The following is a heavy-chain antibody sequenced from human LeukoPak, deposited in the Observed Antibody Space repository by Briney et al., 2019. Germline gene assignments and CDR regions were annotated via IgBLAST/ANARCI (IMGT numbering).Heavy chain of an antibody. V-gene: IGHV4-59*01. J-gene: IGHJ4*02. D-gene: IGHD6-6*01. CDR1: GGSLNNYY. CDR3: ARCPYSSSTLFDF. CDR2: IYYRGST. Sequence: PETLSLTCTVSGGSLNNYYWSWIRQPPGKGLEWIGYIYYRGSTSYNPSLKSRVTISVDTSKNQFSLKLISVTAADTAVYYCARCPYSSSTLFDFWGQGTLVTVSS.